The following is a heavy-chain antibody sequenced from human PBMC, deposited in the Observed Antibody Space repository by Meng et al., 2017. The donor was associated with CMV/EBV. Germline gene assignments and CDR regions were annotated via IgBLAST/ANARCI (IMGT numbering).Heavy chain of an antibody. J-gene: IGHJ3*02. V-gene: IGHV3-53*01. CDR2: IYSGGST. D-gene: IGHD5-24*01. CDR3: AREAVLMATIPRAFDI. Sequence: GESLKISCAASGFSFSSYAMSWVRQAPGKGLEWVSVIYSGGSTYYADSVKGRFTISRDNSKNTLYLQMNSLRAEDTAVYYCAREAVLMATIPRAFDIWGQGTMVTV. CDR1: GFSFSSYA.